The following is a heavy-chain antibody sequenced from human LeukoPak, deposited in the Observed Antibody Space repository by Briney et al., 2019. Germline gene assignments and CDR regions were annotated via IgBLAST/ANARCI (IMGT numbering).Heavy chain of an antibody. J-gene: IGHJ4*02. V-gene: IGHV2-5*02. D-gene: IGHD2-8*01. Sequence: SGPTLVNPTQTLTVTCTFSGFSLSTRGVGVGWIRQPPGKALEWLALIYWDDDKRYSPSLKRRLTITKDTSKKQVVLTMTNMDTVDTATYYCAHRPGGIYNGESFDYWGQGTLVTVSS. CDR2: IYWDDDK. CDR1: GFSLSTRGVG. CDR3: AHRPGGIYNGESFDY.